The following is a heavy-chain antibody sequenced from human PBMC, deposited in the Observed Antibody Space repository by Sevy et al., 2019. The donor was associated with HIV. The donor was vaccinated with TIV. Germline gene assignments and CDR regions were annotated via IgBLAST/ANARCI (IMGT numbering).Heavy chain of an antibody. CDR2: ISSSSSYI. CDR1: GFTFSSYS. V-gene: IGHV3-21*01. CDR3: AREGYSSGHEDY. D-gene: IGHD6-19*01. Sequence: GGSLRLSCAASGFTFSSYSMNWVRQAPGKGLEWVSSISSSSSYIYYADSVKGRFTISRDNAKNSLYLQMNSLRAEDTAVYYCAREGYSSGHEDYWGQGTLVTVSS. J-gene: IGHJ4*02.